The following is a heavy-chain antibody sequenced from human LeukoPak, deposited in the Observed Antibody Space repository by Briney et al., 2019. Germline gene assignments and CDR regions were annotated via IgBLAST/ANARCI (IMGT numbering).Heavy chain of an antibody. CDR2: IYHSGST. D-gene: IGHD3-3*01. Sequence: PSETLSLTCTVSGGSISSGGYYWSWIRQPPGKGLEWIGYIYHSGSTYYNPSLKSRVTISVDTSKNQFSLKLSSVTAADTAVYYCARLRFAQHAFDYWGQGTLVTVSS. J-gene: IGHJ4*02. CDR3: ARLRFAQHAFDY. CDR1: GGSISSGGYY. V-gene: IGHV4-30-2*01.